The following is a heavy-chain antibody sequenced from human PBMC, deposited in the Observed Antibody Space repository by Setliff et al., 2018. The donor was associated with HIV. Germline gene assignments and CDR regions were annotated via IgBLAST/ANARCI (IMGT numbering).Heavy chain of an antibody. J-gene: IGHJ3*02. CDR1: GGSFSGYY. CDR3: ARSGPAYCGGDCYSGRRGDAFDI. Sequence: NPSETLSLTCAVYGGSFSGYYWSWIRQPPGKGLEWIGEINHSGSTNYSPSLKSRVTISVDTSKNQFSLKLSSVTAADTAVYYCARSGPAYCGGDCYSGRRGDAFDIWGQGTMVTVSS. D-gene: IGHD2-21*02. CDR2: INHSGST. V-gene: IGHV4-34*01.